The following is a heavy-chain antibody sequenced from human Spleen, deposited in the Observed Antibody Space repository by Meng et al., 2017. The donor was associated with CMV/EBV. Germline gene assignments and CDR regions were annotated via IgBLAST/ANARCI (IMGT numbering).Heavy chain of an antibody. Sequence: GGSLRLSCAASGFTFTRYWMHWVRQAPGKGLVWVSRTNSDGSSTTYADSVKGRFTVSRDNAKNTLYLQMNSLRAEDTAVYYCARDIVVVPAARFHYGMDVWGQGTTVTVSS. CDR2: TNSDGSST. J-gene: IGHJ6*02. D-gene: IGHD2-2*01. CDR1: GFTFTRYW. CDR3: ARDIVVVPAARFHYGMDV. V-gene: IGHV3-74*01.